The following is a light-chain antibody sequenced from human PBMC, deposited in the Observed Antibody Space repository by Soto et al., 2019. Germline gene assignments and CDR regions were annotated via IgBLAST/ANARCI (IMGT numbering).Light chain of an antibody. CDR3: QYRGIWPPGAT. CDR2: DAS. Sequence: EIVLTQSPVTLSLSPGERATLSCRASQSINNYLAWYQQKPGQPPRLLINDASNRATAIPVRFSGSGSGTDFTLTISSLEPEDSAVYYCQYRGIWPPGATFGGGTKVEIK. J-gene: IGKJ4*01. CDR1: QSINNY. V-gene: IGKV3-11*01.